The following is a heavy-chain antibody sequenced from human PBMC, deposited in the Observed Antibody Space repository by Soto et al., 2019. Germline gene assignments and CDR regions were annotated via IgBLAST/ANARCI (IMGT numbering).Heavy chain of an antibody. Sequence: QVQLVQSGAEVKKPGASVKVACKASGYIFTSYDINWVRQATGQGLEWMGWMNPNSGITGYAQKFQGRVTMTRNTSISTAYMELSSLRSEDTAVYYCASLPWANYYYYGMDVWGQGTTVTVSS. D-gene: IGHD7-27*01. CDR2: MNPNSGIT. V-gene: IGHV1-8*01. J-gene: IGHJ6*02. CDR3: ASLPWANYYYYGMDV. CDR1: GYIFTSYD.